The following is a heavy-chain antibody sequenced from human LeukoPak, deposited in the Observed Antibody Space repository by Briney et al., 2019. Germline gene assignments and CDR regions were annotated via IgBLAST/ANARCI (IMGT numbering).Heavy chain of an antibody. J-gene: IGHJ4*02. CDR2: ISYDAMNK. CDR3: ARDDY. V-gene: IGHV3-30*04. CDR1: GFTFSSYT. Sequence: GGSLRLSCAASGFTFSSYTMHWVRQAPGKGLEWVAVISYDAMNKYYAGSVKGRFTISRDNSKNTLYLQMNSLRAEDTAVYYCARDDYWGQGTLVTVSS.